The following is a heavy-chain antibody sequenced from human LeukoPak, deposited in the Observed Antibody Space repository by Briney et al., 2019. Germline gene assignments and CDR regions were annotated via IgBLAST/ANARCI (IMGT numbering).Heavy chain of an antibody. Sequence: GGSLRLSCVASGFTFSTYAMTWVRQAPGKGLEWVSVISGSGRSGTNYADSVKGRFTISGDNSKNTLYLQMNSLRVEDTAIYYCAKAPGGGNWNWGQGTLVTVSS. CDR1: GFTFSTYA. D-gene: IGHD1-20*01. CDR3: AKAPGGGNWN. J-gene: IGHJ4*02. CDR2: ISGSGRSGT. V-gene: IGHV3-23*01.